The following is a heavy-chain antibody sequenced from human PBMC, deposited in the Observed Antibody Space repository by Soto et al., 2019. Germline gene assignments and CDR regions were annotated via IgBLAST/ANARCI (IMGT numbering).Heavy chain of an antibody. J-gene: IGHJ4*02. CDR3: VKDTR. V-gene: IGHV3-74*01. Sequence: EVQLVESGGGLVQPGGSLRLSCAASGFSFSSQWMYWVRQSPGKGPVWVSYINNDGSRIGYADSVKGRFTISRDNAKNTLYLQMNSLGVEDTAVYYCVKDTRWGRGTLVTVSS. CDR1: GFSFSSQW. CDR2: INNDGSRI.